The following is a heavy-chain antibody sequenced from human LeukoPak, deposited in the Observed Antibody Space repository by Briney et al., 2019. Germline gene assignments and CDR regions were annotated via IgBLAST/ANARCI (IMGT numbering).Heavy chain of an antibody. V-gene: IGHV3-53*01. CDR1: GFTVSSNS. Sequence: GGSLRLSCTVSGFTVSSNSMSWVRQAPGKGLEWVSFIYSDNTHYSDSVKGRFTISRDNAKNSLYLQMNSLRAEDTAVYYCAREGGYGDYASGYWGQGTLVTVSS. D-gene: IGHD4-17*01. CDR2: IYSDNT. CDR3: AREGGYGDYASGY. J-gene: IGHJ4*02.